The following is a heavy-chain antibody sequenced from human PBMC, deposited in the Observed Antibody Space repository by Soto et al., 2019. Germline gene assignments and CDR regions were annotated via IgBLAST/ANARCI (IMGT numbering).Heavy chain of an antibody. J-gene: IGHJ4*02. CDR1: GGSISSGGYS. CDR2: IYHSGST. CDR3: ARAGGLGAVAVDS. Sequence: QLQLQESGSGLVKPSQTLSLTCAVSGGSISSGGYSWSWIRQPPGKGLEWIGYIYHSGSTYYNPSLKSRVTISVDRSKNQFSLKLSSVAAEDTAVYYCARAGGLGAVAVDSWGQGTLVTVSS. V-gene: IGHV4-30-2*01. D-gene: IGHD6-19*01.